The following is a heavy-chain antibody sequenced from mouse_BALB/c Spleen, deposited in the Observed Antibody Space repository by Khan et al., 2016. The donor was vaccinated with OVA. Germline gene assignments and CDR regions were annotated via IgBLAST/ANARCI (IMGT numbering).Heavy chain of an antibody. CDR2: ISSGGHYT. CDR1: GFTFSTYG. J-gene: IGHJ3*01. D-gene: IGHD1-1*01. Sequence: EVQLVESGGDLVKPGGSLKLSCAASGFTFSTYGMSWVRQTPDMRLEWVATISSGGHYTYYPDSVKGRFPISRGNAKNTLYLQMSSLKSEDTAIYYCARLAYYYNSEGFAYWGQGTLVTVSA. V-gene: IGHV5-6*01. CDR3: ARLAYYYNSEGFAY.